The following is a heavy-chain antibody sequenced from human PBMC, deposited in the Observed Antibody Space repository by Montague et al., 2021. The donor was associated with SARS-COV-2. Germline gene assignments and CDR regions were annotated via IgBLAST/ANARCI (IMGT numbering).Heavy chain of an antibody. V-gene: IGHV3-33*01. CDR3: ARVASYYYGMDV. Sequence: SLRLSCAASGFTFSSYGMHWVRQAPGKGLEWVAVIWYDGSNKYYADSVKGRFTTSRDNSKNTLYLRMNSLRAEDTAVYYCARVASYYYGMDVWGQGTTVTVSS. CDR1: GFTFSSYG. J-gene: IGHJ6*02. CDR2: IWYDGSNK.